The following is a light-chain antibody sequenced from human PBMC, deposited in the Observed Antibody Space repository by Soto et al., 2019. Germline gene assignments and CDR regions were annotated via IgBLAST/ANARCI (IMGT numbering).Light chain of an antibody. V-gene: IGKV1-39*01. CDR2: AAS. CDR1: QSISSY. J-gene: IGKJ1*01. CDR3: QQSYSTPKT. Sequence: DIQMIQSPSSLSASVGDRDTITCQASQSISSYLNWYQQKPGKAPKLLIYAASSLQSGVPSRFSGSGSGTDFTLTISILQPEDFATYYCQQSYSTPKTFGQGTKVDIK.